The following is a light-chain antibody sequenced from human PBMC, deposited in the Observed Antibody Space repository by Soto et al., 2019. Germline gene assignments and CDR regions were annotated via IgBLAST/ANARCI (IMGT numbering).Light chain of an antibody. Sequence: SYELTQPPSVSVAPGKTARITCGGNNIGSKSVHWYQQKPGQAPVLVIYYDSDRPSGIPERFSSSNSGNTATLTISRVEAGDEADYYCQVWDSSSDHPVVFGGGTKLT. CDR2: YDS. CDR1: NIGSKS. V-gene: IGLV3-21*04. J-gene: IGLJ2*01. CDR3: QVWDSSSDHPVV.